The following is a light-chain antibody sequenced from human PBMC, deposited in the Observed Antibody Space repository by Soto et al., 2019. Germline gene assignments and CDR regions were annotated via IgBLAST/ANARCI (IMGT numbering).Light chain of an antibody. CDR3: QQSSNWPPFT. CDR1: QSVSSN. V-gene: IGKV3-11*01. Sequence: EVVLTQSPDTLSFPPGERATLSCRASQSVSSNLAWYQQKPGQAPRLLIYGASTRATGIPARFSGSGSGTDFTLTISSLEPEDFAVYYCQQSSNWPPFTFGPGTKVDIK. J-gene: IGKJ3*01. CDR2: GAS.